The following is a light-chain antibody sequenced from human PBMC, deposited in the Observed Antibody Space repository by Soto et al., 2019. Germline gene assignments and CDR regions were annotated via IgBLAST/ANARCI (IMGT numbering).Light chain of an antibody. CDR1: QSLGGN. CDR3: KQYGSSMGT. J-gene: IGKJ1*01. V-gene: IGKV3-20*01. Sequence: IVMTQSPATLAVSPGATPTLPSRASQSLGGNLAWYQQKPGQGPRLLIFRASSRATGVKARFSGSGSGTDLTLTIRRMEPEDFAVYYCKQYGSSMGTFGTGKKVDIK. CDR2: RAS.